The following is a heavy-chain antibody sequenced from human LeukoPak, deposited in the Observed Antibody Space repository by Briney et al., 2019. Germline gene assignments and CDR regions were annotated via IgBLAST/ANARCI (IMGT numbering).Heavy chain of an antibody. Sequence: SETLSLTCTVSGGSISSSSYYWGWIRQPPGKGLEWIGSIYYSGSTYYNPSLKSRVTISVDTSKNQFSLKLSSVTAADTAVYYCARGGGLGYYGSGSDIARWYFDLWGRGTLVTVSS. V-gene: IGHV4-39*07. CDR1: GGSISSSSYY. CDR2: IYYSGST. J-gene: IGHJ2*01. D-gene: IGHD3-10*01. CDR3: ARGGGLGYYGSGSDIARWYFDL.